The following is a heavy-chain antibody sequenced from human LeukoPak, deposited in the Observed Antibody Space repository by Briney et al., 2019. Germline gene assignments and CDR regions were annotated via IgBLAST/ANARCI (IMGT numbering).Heavy chain of an antibody. J-gene: IGHJ5*02. D-gene: IGHD6-13*01. CDR1: GYSFTNYW. V-gene: IGHV5-51*01. CDR2: IYPGDSDT. CDR3: ARQGYSSSWYQNWFDP. Sequence: GESLKISCKGSGYSFTNYWIGWVRQMPGKGLEWMGIIYPGDSDTRYSPFFQGQVTISADKSISTAYLQWSSLKASDTAMYYCARQGYSSSWYQNWFDPWGQGTLVTVSS.